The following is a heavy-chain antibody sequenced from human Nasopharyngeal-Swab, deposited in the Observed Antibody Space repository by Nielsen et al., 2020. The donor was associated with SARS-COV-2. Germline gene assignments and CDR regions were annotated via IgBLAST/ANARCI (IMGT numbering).Heavy chain of an antibody. V-gene: IGHV3-48*03. J-gene: IGHJ6*02. CDR3: ARGDSSGLPQAVYGMDV. D-gene: IGHD3-22*01. CDR2: IGSFGSTI. Sequence: GSLKISCAASGFSLSSYEMNWVRQAPGKGLEWVSYIGSFGSTIYSDSVKGRITVSRDNAKNSLYLQMNSLRAEDTAVYYCARGDSSGLPQAVYGMDVWGQGTTVSVSS. CDR1: GFSLSSYE.